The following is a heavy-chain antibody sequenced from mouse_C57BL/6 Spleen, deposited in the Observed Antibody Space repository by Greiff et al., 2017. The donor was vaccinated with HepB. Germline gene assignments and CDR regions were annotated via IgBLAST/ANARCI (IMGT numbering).Heavy chain of an antibody. D-gene: IGHD1-1*01. J-gene: IGHJ1*03. V-gene: IGHV5-17*01. CDR3: ARGTTVVHWYFDV. CDR1: GFTFSDYG. CDR2: ISSGSSTI. Sequence: VQLKESGGGLVKPGGSLKLSCAASGFTFSDYGMHWVRQAPEKGLEWVAYISSGSSTIYYADTVKGRFTISRDNAKNTLFLQMTSLRSEDTAMYYCARGTTVVHWYFDVWGTGTTVTVSS.